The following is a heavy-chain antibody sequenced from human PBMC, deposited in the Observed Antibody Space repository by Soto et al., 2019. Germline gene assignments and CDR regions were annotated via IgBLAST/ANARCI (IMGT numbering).Heavy chain of an antibody. D-gene: IGHD3-22*01. CDR1: GDSISSSTYY. CDR3: ARQSYDSSDYFDY. CDR2: IYYSGTT. Sequence: QVQLQESGPGLVKPSETLSLTCTVSGDSISSSTYYWGWIRQPPGKGLEWIGSIYYSGTTYYNPSLSSRVTISVDTSRIHFSLKLISVTAADTAVYYCARQSYDSSDYFDYWGQGTLVTVSS. V-gene: IGHV4-39*01. J-gene: IGHJ4*02.